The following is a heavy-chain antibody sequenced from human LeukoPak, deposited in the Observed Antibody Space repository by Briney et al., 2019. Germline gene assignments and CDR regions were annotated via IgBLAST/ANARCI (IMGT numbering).Heavy chain of an antibody. D-gene: IGHD2-2*02. Sequence: SVKVSCKASGDTFSSHTINWVRQAPGQGLEWMGRIIPFIGVTKYAQKFQARVTITADKSTSTAYMELSSLKSADTAVYYCAGGYCTSTTCYMYNWLDPWGQGTLVTVSS. CDR1: GDTFSSHT. J-gene: IGHJ5*02. CDR2: IIPFIGVT. V-gene: IGHV1-69*02. CDR3: AGGYCTSTTCYMYNWLDP.